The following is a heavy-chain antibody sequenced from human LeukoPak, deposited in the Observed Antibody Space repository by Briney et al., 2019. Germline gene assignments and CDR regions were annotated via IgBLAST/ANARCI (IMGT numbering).Heavy chain of an antibody. CDR2: ISTYNGDT. CDR1: GYTFTNHG. V-gene: IGHV1-18*01. Sequence: ASVKVSCKASGYTFTNHGFSWVRQAPGQGLEWMGWISTYNGDTNYAQNLQGRVTMTTDTSTSTAYMEMRSLRSDDTAVYYCARDCSSISCYNVYWGQGTLVTVSS. D-gene: IGHD2-2*02. CDR3: ARDCSSISCYNVY. J-gene: IGHJ4*02.